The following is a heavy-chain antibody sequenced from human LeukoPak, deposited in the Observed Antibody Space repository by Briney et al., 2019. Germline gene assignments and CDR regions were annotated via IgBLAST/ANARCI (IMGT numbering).Heavy chain of an antibody. Sequence: PGGSLRLSCAASGFTFSNYAMSWVRQAPGKGLEWVSGVSSSGGSTYYADSVKGRFTISRDNSRNTLFLQMNSLRVEDTAVYYCAKDCPLSRLRLRGNWFDPWGQGTLVTVSS. CDR2: VSSSGGST. CDR3: AKDCPLSRLRLRGNWFDP. D-gene: IGHD3-10*01. CDR1: GFTFSNYA. J-gene: IGHJ5*02. V-gene: IGHV3-23*01.